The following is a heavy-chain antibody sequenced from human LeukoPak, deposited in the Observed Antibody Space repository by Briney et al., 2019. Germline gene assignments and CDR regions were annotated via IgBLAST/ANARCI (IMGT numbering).Heavy chain of an antibody. Sequence: GGSLRLSCAGSGVTLTDYGIHWVRQAPGKGLEWVAVISYDGAITYYADSVKGRFIISRDNSKKTVDLQMNSLRAEGTAVYYCAKGFSGFGELLFFFGMDVWGQGTTVIVSS. V-gene: IGHV3-30*18. J-gene: IGHJ6*02. CDR2: ISYDGAIT. D-gene: IGHD3-10*01. CDR1: GVTLTDYG. CDR3: AKGFSGFGELLFFFGMDV.